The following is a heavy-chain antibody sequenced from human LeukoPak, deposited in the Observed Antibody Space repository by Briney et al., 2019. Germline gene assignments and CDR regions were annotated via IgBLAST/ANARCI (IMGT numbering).Heavy chain of an antibody. CDR2: VSYGGSNK. J-gene: IGHJ4*02. D-gene: IGHD1-26*01. V-gene: IGHV3-30*04. CDR3: ARDTSFAVGATLDF. CDR1: GFTFCSYA. Sequence: GSLRLSCAASGFTFCSYAMHWVRQAPGKGLEWVAVVSYGGSNKYYANSVKGRFTISRDKSKNTLHLQMNSLRAEDTAIYYCARDTSFAVGATLDFWGQGTLVTVSS.